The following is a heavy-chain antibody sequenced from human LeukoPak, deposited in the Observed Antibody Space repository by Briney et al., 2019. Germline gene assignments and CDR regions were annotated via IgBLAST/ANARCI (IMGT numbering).Heavy chain of an antibody. J-gene: IGHJ6*03. D-gene: IGHD2-21*01. CDR2: ISWYSDNI. CDR1: GFTFEDFA. CDR3: AKASNIASPYSHIDV. V-gene: IGHV3-9*03. Sequence: PGGSLRLSCAASGFTFEDFAMHWVRKTPGKGLEWVSGISWYSDNIGYAVSVMGRFTISRDNAKSTLYLEMNSLRPEDMGLYYCAKASNIASPYSHIDVWGKGTTVAVSS.